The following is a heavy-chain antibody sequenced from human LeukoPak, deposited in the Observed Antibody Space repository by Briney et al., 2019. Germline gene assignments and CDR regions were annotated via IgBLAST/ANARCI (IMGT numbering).Heavy chain of an antibody. V-gene: IGHV1-18*01. J-gene: IGHJ4*02. Sequence: ASVKVSCKASGYTFTSYGISWVRQAPGQGLEWMGWISAYNGNTNYAQKLQGRVTMTTDTSTSTAYMELRSLRSDDTAVYYCARELGYKGSSGRLNDYWGQGTLVTVSS. CDR2: ISAYNGNT. CDR1: GYTFTSYG. CDR3: ARELGYKGSSGRLNDY. D-gene: IGHD6-19*01.